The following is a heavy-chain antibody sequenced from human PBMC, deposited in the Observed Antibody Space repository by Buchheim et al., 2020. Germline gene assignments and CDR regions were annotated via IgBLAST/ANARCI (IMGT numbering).Heavy chain of an antibody. CDR2: ISYDGSNT. V-gene: IGHV3-30*04. J-gene: IGHJ6*02. Sequence: QVQLVESGGGVVQPGRSLRLSCAASGFTFSSYAMHWVRQAPGKGLEWVAVISYDGSNTYYADSVKGRFTISRDNSKNTSYLQMNSLRAEDTAVYYCARDFLVGGGDSFSDVWGQGTT. CDR1: GFTFSSYA. D-gene: IGHD2-21*02. CDR3: ARDFLVGGGDSFSDV.